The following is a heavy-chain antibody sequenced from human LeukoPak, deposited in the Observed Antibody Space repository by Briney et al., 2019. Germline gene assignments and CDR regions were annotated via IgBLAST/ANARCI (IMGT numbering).Heavy chain of an antibody. V-gene: IGHV4-4*09. CDR1: GGSMSDYY. CDR3: ACGSSTAYVDY. Sequence: SETLSLTCTVSGGSMSDYYWHWIRQPPGKGPEWIGYIQHTGSTNYNRSLKSRVTISVDTSKNQFSLKLSSVTAADTAVYCCACGSSTAYVDYWGQGTLVTASS. CDR2: IQHTGST. J-gene: IGHJ4*02. D-gene: IGHD2-2*01.